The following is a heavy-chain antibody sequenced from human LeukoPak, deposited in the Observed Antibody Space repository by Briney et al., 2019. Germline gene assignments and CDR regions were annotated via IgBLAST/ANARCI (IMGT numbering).Heavy chain of an antibody. Sequence: GGSLRLSCAVSGFTVSNYNMNWVRQAPGKGLEWVSYISSSRSTIYYADSVKGRFTISRDNAKNSLYLQMNSLRDEDTAVYYCARDSPSYSSSWYYDYWGQGTLVTVFS. V-gene: IGHV3-48*02. CDR1: GFTVSNYN. J-gene: IGHJ4*02. D-gene: IGHD6-13*01. CDR3: ARDSPSYSSSWYYDY. CDR2: ISSSRSTI.